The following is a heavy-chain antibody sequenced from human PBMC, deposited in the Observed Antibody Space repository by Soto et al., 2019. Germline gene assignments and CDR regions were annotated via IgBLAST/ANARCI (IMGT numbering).Heavy chain of an antibody. D-gene: IGHD3-9*01. CDR2: IIPILGIA. Sequence: QVQLVQSGAEVKKPGSSVKVSCKASGGTFSSYTISWVRQAPGQGLEWMGRIIPILGIANYAQKFQGRVTITADQPTGTAYMVLSSLRSEDTAVYYCARDVYDIPTKPGFAPWGQGTLVTVSS. J-gene: IGHJ5*02. V-gene: IGHV1-69*08. CDR3: ARDVYDIPTKPGFAP. CDR1: GGTFSSYT.